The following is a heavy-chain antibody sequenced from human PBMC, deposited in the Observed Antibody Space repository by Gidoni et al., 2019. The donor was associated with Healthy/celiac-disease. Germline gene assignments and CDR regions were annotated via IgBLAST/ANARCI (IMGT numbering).Heavy chain of an antibody. J-gene: IGHJ4*02. D-gene: IGHD2-21*02. V-gene: IGHV3-15*01. Sequence: EVQLVESGGGLVTPGGSLRLPCAASGFTFSNPWRIWVRQAPGNGLEWVGRIKSKTDGGTTDYAAPVKGRFTISRDDSKNTLYLQMNSLKTEDTAVYYCTTEHIVVVTAILLNDYWGQGTLVTVSS. CDR2: IKSKTDGGTT. CDR1: GFTFSNPW. CDR3: TTEHIVVVTAILLNDY.